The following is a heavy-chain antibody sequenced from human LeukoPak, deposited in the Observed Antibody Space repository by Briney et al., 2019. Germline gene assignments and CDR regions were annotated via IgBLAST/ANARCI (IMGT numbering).Heavy chain of an antibody. D-gene: IGHD3-22*01. J-gene: IGHJ4*02. CDR2: ISTYNGNT. CDR3: ARGHYDSSGYYN. CDR1: VYTFTRYG. V-gene: IGHV1-18*01. Sequence: ASVKVSRKASVYTFTRYGISSVRQPPGQGLEWMGWISTYNGNTNYVQKLQGRVTMTTDTSMSTPYIELRRLRSDDTAVYYCARGHYDSSGYYNWGQGTLVTVSS.